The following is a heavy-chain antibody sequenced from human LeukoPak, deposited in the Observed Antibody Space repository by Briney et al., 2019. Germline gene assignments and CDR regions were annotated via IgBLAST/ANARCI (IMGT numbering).Heavy chain of an antibody. CDR2: IYYSGNT. V-gene: IGHV4-39*07. CDR3: ARDRIAVADPPNWFDP. D-gene: IGHD6-19*01. CDR1: GGSVSSGSYY. Sequence: SETLSLTCTVSGGSVSSGSYYWGWIRQPPGKGLEWIGNIYYSGNTYYNPSLKSRVTISLDTSKNQFSLKLSSVTAADTAVYYCARDRIAVADPPNWFDPWGQGTLVTVSS. J-gene: IGHJ5*02.